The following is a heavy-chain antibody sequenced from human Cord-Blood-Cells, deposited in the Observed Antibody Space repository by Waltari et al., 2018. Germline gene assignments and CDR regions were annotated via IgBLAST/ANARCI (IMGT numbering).Heavy chain of an antibody. J-gene: IGHJ5*02. Sequence: QVQLQQWGAGLLKPSETLSLTCAVYGGSFSGYYWSWIRQPPGKGLEWIGEINHRGSTNYNPSLKSRVTISVDTSKNQFSLKLSSVTAADTAVYYCARGDRYYDYIWGSYRNNWFDPWGQGTLVTVSS. D-gene: IGHD3-16*02. V-gene: IGHV4-34*01. CDR3: ARGDRYYDYIWGSYRNNWFDP. CDR1: GGSFSGYY. CDR2: INHRGST.